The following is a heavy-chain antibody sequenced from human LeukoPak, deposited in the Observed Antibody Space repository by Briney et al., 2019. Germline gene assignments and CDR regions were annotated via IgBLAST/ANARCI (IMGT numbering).Heavy chain of an antibody. Sequence: ASVKVSCKASGYTFTSYGISWVRQAPGQGLEWMGWISAYNGNTNYAQKLQGRVTMTTDTSTSTAYMELRSLRSDDTAVYYCARDGEVLLWFGELTNFDYWGQGTLVTVSS. V-gene: IGHV1-18*01. J-gene: IGHJ4*02. D-gene: IGHD3-10*01. CDR2: ISAYNGNT. CDR1: GYTFTSYG. CDR3: ARDGEVLLWFGELTNFDY.